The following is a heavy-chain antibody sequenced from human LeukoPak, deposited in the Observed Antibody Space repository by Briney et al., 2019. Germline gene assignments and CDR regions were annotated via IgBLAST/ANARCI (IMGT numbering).Heavy chain of an antibody. Sequence: GRSLRLSCAASGFPFSSYGMHWVRQAPGKGPEWVAVISHDGSNKYYEDSVKGRFTISRDNSKNTLYLQMNSLSAEDTAVYYCAKMLVTESPPNFYYYYYGMDVWGQGTTVTVSS. V-gene: IGHV3-30*18. J-gene: IGHJ6*02. CDR3: AKMLVTESPPNFYYYYYGMDV. D-gene: IGHD2-21*02. CDR1: GFPFSSYG. CDR2: ISHDGSNK.